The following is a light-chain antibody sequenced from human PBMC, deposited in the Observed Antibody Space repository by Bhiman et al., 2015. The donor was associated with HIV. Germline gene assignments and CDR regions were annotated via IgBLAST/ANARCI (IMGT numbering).Light chain of an antibody. CDR3: SSYASSSTLV. Sequence: QSALTQPRSVSGSPGQSVTISCTGTSSDVGGYNYVSWYQQHPGKAPKVMIYDVSKRPSGVSNRFSGSKSANTASLTISGLQAEDEADYYCSSYASSSTLVFGGGTQLTVL. J-gene: IGLJ2*01. CDR2: DVS. V-gene: IGLV2-11*01. CDR1: SSDVGGYNY.